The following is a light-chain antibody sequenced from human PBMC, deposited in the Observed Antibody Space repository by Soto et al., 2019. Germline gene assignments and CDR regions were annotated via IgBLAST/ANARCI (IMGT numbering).Light chain of an antibody. CDR1: RSDVGSFHL. J-gene: IGLJ1*01. CDR2: EAS. Sequence: QAVVTQPASVTGSPGQSITISCTGTRSDVGSFHLVSWYQQHPGKVPKLMIYEASKRPSGVSDRFSGSKSGTTASLTISGLQAEDEADYYCCSYAGSSTYVFGTGTKLTVL. V-gene: IGLV2-23*01. CDR3: CSYAGSSTYV.